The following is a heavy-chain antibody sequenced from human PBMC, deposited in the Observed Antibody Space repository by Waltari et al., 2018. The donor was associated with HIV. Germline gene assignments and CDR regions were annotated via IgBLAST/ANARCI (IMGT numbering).Heavy chain of an antibody. V-gene: IGHV3-74*01. CDR1: GFTFSRYW. D-gene: IGHD3-10*01. Sequence: EVQLVESGGGLVQPGGSLRLSCAASGFTFSRYWMHWVRQAQGKGLVWLSRVNNEGSSTSYADSVKGRFTITRDNAKNTVYLQMNSLRAEDTAVYYCASLSYGSGDRNFDYWGQGTLVTVSS. CDR2: VNNEGSST. CDR3: ASLSYGSGDRNFDY. J-gene: IGHJ4*02.